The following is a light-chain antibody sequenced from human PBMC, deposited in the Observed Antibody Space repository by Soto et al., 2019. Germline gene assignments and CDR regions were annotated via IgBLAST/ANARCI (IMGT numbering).Light chain of an antibody. Sequence: SVLTQPPSASGTPGQRVTIPCSGSSSNIGTYSVSWYQQFTGTAPRLLIFSDNLRPPGAPVCFSASRSRAWATLSMSGLELEDEDEFYCSAWDDSLNGCVFGTGTKVTVL. CDR3: SAWDDSLNGCV. J-gene: IGLJ1*01. CDR2: SDN. CDR1: SSNIGTYS. V-gene: IGLV1-44*01.